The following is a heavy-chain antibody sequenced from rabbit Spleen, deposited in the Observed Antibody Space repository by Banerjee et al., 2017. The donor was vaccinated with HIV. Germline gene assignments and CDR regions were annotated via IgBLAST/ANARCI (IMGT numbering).Heavy chain of an antibody. J-gene: IGHJ6*01. V-gene: IGHV1S45*01. CDR1: GFSFSDTDV. CDR2: IYAGSSGST. D-gene: IGHD8-1*01. Sequence: QEQLEESGGGLVKPEGSLTLTCKASGFSFSDTDVMCWVRQAPGKGLEWIACIYAGSSGSTYYASWAKGRFTISKTSSTTVTLQMTSLTDADTATYFCARDAASSFSSYGMDLWGPGTLVTVS. CDR3: ARDAASSFSSYGMDL.